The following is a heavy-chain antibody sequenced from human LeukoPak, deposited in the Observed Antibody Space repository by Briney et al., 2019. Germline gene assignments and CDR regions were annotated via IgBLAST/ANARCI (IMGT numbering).Heavy chain of an antibody. V-gene: IGHV1-18*01. CDR1: GYTFTSYG. Sequence: ASVKVSCKASGYTFTSYGISWVRQAPGQGLEWMGRISAYNGNTNYAQKLQGRVTMTTDTSTSTAYMELRSLRSDDTAVYYCARLVSPLAYYYDSSGYLTDYWGQGTLVTVSS. J-gene: IGHJ4*02. CDR2: ISAYNGNT. CDR3: ARLVSPLAYYYDSSGYLTDY. D-gene: IGHD3-22*01.